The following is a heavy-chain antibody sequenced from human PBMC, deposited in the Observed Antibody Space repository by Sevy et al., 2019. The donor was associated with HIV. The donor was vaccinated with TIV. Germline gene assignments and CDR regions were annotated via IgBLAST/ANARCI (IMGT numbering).Heavy chain of an antibody. V-gene: IGHV1-2*02. Sequence: ASVKVSCKASGYSFTAYYMYWVRQAPGQGLEWMGWINPNSDDTNYAQKFQGRVTMTIDASINTAYMELSGLRFDDAAVYYCARGLTIFGVAPQKHWGQGTLVTVSS. CDR3: ARGLTIFGVAPQKH. CDR1: GYSFTAYY. CDR2: INPNSDDT. J-gene: IGHJ4*02. D-gene: IGHD3-3*01.